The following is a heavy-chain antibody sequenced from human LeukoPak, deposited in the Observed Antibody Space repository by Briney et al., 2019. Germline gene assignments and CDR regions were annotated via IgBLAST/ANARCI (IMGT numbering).Heavy chain of an antibody. V-gene: IGHV4-34*01. CDR3: ARGEGSYDYVWGSHLKYYFDY. D-gene: IGHD3-16*01. J-gene: IGHJ4*02. Sequence: PSETLSLTCAVYGGSFSGYYWSWIRQPPGKGLEWIGEINQSGSTNYNPSLKSRVTISVDTSKNQFSLKLSSVTAADTAVYYCARGEGSYDYVWGSHLKYYFDYWGQGTLGTVSS. CDR2: INQSGST. CDR1: GGSFSGYY.